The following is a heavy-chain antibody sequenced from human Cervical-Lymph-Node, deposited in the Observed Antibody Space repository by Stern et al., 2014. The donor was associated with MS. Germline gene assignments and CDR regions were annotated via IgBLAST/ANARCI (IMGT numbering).Heavy chain of an antibody. CDR3: AKGGSGSYLD. J-gene: IGHJ4*02. D-gene: IGHD1-26*01. CDR2: ISYDGRDK. Sequence: MQLVESGGGVVQPGRSLRLSCAASGFVFRRYALHWVRQAPGQGLAWVALISYDGRDKYYTDSVKGRFTVSRDNSNNTVDLEMNSLRLEDTAVYYCAKGGSGSYLDWGQGSLVTVSS. V-gene: IGHV3-30*04. CDR1: GFVFRRYA.